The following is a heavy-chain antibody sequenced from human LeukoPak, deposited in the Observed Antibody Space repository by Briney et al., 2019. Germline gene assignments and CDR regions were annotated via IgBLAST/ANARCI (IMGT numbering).Heavy chain of an antibody. Sequence: SETLSLTCTVSGDFITGSTYYWGWIRQPPGKGLEWIGSMYYSGSTYSNPSLRSRVTMSADTSKNQFSLNLKSVAAADTAVYYCGRQYCDSTGYYYFDYWGQGTLVTVSS. J-gene: IGHJ4*02. CDR2: MYYSGST. D-gene: IGHD3-22*01. CDR1: GDFITGSTYY. V-gene: IGHV4-39*01. CDR3: GRQYCDSTGYYYFDY.